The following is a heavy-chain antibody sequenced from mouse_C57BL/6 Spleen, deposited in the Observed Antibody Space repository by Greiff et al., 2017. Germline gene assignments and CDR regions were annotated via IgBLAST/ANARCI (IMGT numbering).Heavy chain of an antibody. Sequence: QVQLQQPGAELVKPGASVKLSCKASGYTFTSYWMQWVKQRPGQGLEWIGEIDTSDSSTNYNQKFKGKATLTVDTSSSTAYMQLSSLTSDDSAVYYCAKGLRRDFDYWGQGTTLTVSS. CDR3: AKGLRRDFDY. CDR2: IDTSDSST. J-gene: IGHJ2*01. CDR1: GYTFTSYW. V-gene: IGHV1-50*01. D-gene: IGHD2-4*01.